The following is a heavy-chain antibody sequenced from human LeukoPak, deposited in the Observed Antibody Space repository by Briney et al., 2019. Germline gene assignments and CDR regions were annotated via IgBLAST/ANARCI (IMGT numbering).Heavy chain of an antibody. D-gene: IGHD3/OR15-3a*01. J-gene: IGHJ4*02. CDR2: ISDDGNNK. V-gene: IGHV3-30*03. CDR3: ARDRYRSGNYWTTVDY. Sequence: GGSLRLSCVASGFTVSNKYMSWVRQTPGKGLEWVAVISDDGNNKYYADSVKGRFTISRDNSKNTLYLQMNSLRVDDTALYYCARDRYRSGNYWTTVDYWGQGTLVTVSS. CDR1: GFTVSNKY.